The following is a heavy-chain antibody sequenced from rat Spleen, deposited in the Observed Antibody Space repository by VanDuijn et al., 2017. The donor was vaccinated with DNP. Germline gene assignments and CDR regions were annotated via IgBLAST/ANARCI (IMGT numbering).Heavy chain of an antibody. V-gene: IGHV5-46*01. Sequence: EVQLVESGGGLVQPGGSMKLSCAASGFTFSSFPMAWVRRAPTKGLEWVASISPSGTNTYYRDSVKGRFTISRDNAESTLYLQMDSLRSEDTATYYCSTEGTILRIVTAWFAHWGQGTPVTVSS. CDR3: STEGTILRIVTAWFAH. CDR1: GFTFSSFP. D-gene: IGHD1-6*01. J-gene: IGHJ3*01. CDR2: ISPSGTNT.